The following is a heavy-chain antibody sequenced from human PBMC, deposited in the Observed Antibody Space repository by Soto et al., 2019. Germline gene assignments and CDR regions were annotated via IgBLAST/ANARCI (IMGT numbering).Heavy chain of an antibody. CDR3: ARGVFYYYGSSGYSPDY. CDR1: GFTSSSYV. J-gene: IGHJ4*02. D-gene: IGHD3-22*01. V-gene: IGHV3-30-3*01. CDR2: ISFDGSKK. Sequence: QVQLVESGGGVVQPGRSLRLSCEGSGFTSSSYVMHWVRQAPGKGLAWVALISFDGSKKNYADSVKGRFTISRDNSKNMMYLQMNSLRPEDTDVYYCARGVFYYYGSSGYSPDYWGQGTLVTVSS.